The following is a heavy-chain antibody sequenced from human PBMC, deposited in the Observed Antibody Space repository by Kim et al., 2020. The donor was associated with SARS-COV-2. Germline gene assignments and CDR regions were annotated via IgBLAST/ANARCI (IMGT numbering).Heavy chain of an antibody. V-gene: IGHV3-23*01. CDR2: IGGDEST. CDR1: GFIFRTNA. Sequence: GGSLRLSCVGSGFIFRTNAMNWVRQTPGKGLEWVSGIGGDESTHYADSVKGRFTISRDNSRNTPHLQMSSLRVEDTAIYYCAKDLYDYSAMDVWGQGTTV. D-gene: IGHD3-10*01. CDR3: AKDLYDYSAMDV. J-gene: IGHJ6*02.